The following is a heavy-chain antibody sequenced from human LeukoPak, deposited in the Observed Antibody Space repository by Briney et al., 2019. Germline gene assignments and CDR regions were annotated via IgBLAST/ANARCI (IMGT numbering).Heavy chain of an antibody. D-gene: IGHD2-21*01. CDR1: GFSLSTSGVG. CDR2: IYWDDDK. V-gene: IGHV2-5*02. J-gene: IGHJ4*02. CDR3: AHSPYCGAECYITLDY. Sequence: SGPTLVKPTQTLTLTFTFSGFSLSTSGVGVAWIRQPPAKALESLALIYWDDDKRYTPSLKSRLTITKDTSKNQVVLTMTNMDPMDTATYYCAHSPYCGAECYITLDYWGQGTLVTVSS.